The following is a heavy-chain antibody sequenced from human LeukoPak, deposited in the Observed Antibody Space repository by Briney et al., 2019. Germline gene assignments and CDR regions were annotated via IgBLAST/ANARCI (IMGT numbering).Heavy chain of an antibody. Sequence: SETLSLTCTVSGGSISSYYWSWIRQPPGKGLEWIGYIYYSGSTNYNPSLKSRVTISVDTSKNQFSLKLSSVTAADTAVYYCARHRIAVAASDYWGRGTLVTVSS. D-gene: IGHD6-19*01. J-gene: IGHJ4*02. CDR3: ARHRIAVAASDY. CDR2: IYYSGST. V-gene: IGHV4-59*08. CDR1: GGSISSYY.